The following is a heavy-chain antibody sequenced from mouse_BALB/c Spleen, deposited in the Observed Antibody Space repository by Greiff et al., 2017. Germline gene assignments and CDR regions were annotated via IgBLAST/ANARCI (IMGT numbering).Heavy chain of an antibody. J-gene: IGHJ3*01. CDR2: IDPENGNT. CDR1: GFNIKDYY. CDR3: ARRDSFAY. D-gene: IGHD3-3*01. Sequence: VQLQQSGAELVRPGALVKLSCKASGFNIKDYYMHWVKQRPEQGLEWIGWIDPENGNTIYDPKFQGKASITADTSSNTAYLQLSSLTSEDTAVYYCARRDSFAYWGQGTLVTVSA. V-gene: IGHV14-1*02.